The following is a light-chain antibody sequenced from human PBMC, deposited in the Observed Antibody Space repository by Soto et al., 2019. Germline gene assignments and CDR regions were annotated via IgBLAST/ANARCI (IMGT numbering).Light chain of an antibody. CDR1: RSIGNS. Sequence: DIQMTQSPSSLSASVGDRVTITCRASRSIGNSLNWYQQKPGKAPNLLIHAASSLQGGVPSRFSGSGSGTDFTLTITSLQPEDFATFYCQQTYTAPSFTFGPGTKVDIK. CDR3: QQTYTAPSFT. J-gene: IGKJ3*01. CDR2: AAS. V-gene: IGKV1-39*01.